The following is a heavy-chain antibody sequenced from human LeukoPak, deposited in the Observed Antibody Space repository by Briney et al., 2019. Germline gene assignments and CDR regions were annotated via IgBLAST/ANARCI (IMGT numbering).Heavy chain of an antibody. CDR2: IYYSGNT. CDR3: ARAPTVTFFDY. V-gene: IGHV4-39*01. D-gene: IGHD4-17*01. CDR1: GGSISTSNSY. Sequence: SETLSLTCAVSGGSISTSNSYWGWIRRPPGKGLEWVGSIYYSGNTYYNPSLKSRVTISVDTPKNQFSLKLSSVTAADTAVYYCARAPTVTFFDYWGQGTLVTVSS. J-gene: IGHJ4*02.